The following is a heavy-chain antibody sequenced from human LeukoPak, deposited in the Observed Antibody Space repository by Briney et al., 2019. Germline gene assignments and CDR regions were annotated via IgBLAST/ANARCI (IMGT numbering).Heavy chain of an antibody. V-gene: IGHV4-61*01. CDR2: IYYSGST. J-gene: IGHJ6*03. CDR1: GYSISSGYY. CDR3: ARGQYYDSSGYYLGLGYYYYYMDV. D-gene: IGHD3-22*01. Sequence: PSETLSLTYTDSGYSISSGYYWGWIRQPPGKGLEWLGYIYYSGSTNYNPSLKSRVTISVDTSKNQFSLKLSSVTAADTAVYYCARGQYYDSSGYYLGLGYYYYYMDVWVKGTTVTISS.